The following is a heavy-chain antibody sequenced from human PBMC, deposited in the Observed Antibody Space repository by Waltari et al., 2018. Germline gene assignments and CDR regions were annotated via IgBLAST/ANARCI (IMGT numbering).Heavy chain of an antibody. D-gene: IGHD4-17*01. CDR1: GYTLPEFS. CDR3: ATHYGGNSGWRDY. V-gene: IGHV1-24*01. CDR2: FDPEDGET. Sequence: QVQLVQSGAEVKKPGASVKVSCQVSGYTLPEFSMHGVRQAPGKGLEWMGGFDPEDGETIYAQKFQGRVTMTEDTSTDTAYMELSSLRSEDTAVYYCATHYGGNSGWRDYWGQGTLVTVSS. J-gene: IGHJ4*02.